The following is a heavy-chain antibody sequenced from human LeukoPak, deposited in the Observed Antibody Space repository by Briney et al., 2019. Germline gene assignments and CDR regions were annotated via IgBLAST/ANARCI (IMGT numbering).Heavy chain of an antibody. Sequence: GGSLRLSCAASGFIFSNYAMSWVRQAPGKGLEWVSAIVGRGSSTYYADSVKGRFTISRDNSKNTLYLQLNRLRAEDTAVYYCAKWGDYDILTGYYDSDYWGQGTLVTVSS. V-gene: IGHV3-23*01. CDR3: AKWGDYDILTGYYDSDY. CDR1: GFIFSNYA. CDR2: IVGRGSST. J-gene: IGHJ4*02. D-gene: IGHD3-9*01.